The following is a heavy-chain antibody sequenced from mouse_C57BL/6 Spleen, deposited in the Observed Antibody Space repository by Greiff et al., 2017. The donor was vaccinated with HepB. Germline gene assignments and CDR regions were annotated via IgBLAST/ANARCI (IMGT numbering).Heavy chain of an antibody. V-gene: IGHV3-1*01. Sequence: VQLKQSGPGMVKPSQSLSLTCTVTGYSITSGYDWHWIRHFPGNKLEWMGYISYSGSTNYNPSLKSRISITHDTSKNHFFLKLNSVTTEDTATYYCARETYWYFDVWGTGTTVTVSS. CDR2: ISYSGST. CDR3: ARETYWYFDV. CDR1: GYSITSGYD. J-gene: IGHJ1*03.